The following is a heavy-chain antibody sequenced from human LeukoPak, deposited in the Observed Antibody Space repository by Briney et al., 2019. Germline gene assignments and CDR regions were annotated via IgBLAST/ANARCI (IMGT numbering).Heavy chain of an antibody. CDR3: ARTGPSSWYDY. CDR1: GNSFTSYW. J-gene: IGHJ4*02. CDR2: IDPSDSYT. D-gene: IGHD6-13*01. Sequence: GESLKISCKSSGNSFTSYWISWVRQMPGKGLEWMGRIDPSDSYTNYSPSFQGHVTISADKSISTAYLQWSSLKASDTAMYYCARTGPSSWYDYWGQGTLVTVSS. V-gene: IGHV5-10-1*01.